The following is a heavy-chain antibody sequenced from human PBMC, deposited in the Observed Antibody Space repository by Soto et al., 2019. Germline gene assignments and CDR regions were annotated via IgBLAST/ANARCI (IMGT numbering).Heavy chain of an antibody. Sequence: GASVKVSCKTSGYSFTDYGINWVRQAPGQGLEWVGWISTYNGRTNYVEKLQGRVTMTTDTSTTTVYMDLRSLRYDDTAVYYCARRYSDPSSAAGFDKWGQGTLVTVSS. J-gene: IGHJ4*02. V-gene: IGHV1-18*01. CDR3: ARRYSDPSSAAGFDK. CDR1: GYSFTDYG. CDR2: ISTYNGRT. D-gene: IGHD5-18*01.